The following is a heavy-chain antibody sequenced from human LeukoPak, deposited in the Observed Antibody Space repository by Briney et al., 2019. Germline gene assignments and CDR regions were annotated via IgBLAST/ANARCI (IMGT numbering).Heavy chain of an antibody. CDR2: IYYSGST. D-gene: IGHD3-22*01. Sequence: KPPETLSLTCTVSGGSISSSSYYWGWIRQPPGKGLEWIGSIYYSGSTYYNPSLKSRVTISVDTSKNQFSLNLSSVTAADTAVYYCARLYYDSSGYYQICYFDYWGQGTLVTVSS. CDR1: GGSISSSSYY. V-gene: IGHV4-39*01. CDR3: ARLYYDSSGYYQICYFDY. J-gene: IGHJ4*02.